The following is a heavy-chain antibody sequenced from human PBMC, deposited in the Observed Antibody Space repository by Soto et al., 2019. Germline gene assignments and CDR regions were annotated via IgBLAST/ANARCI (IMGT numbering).Heavy chain of an antibody. Sequence: GGSLRLSCAASGFPFSSYGMHWVRQAPGKGLEWVAVISYDGSNKYYADSVKGRFTISRDNSKNTLYLQMNSLRAEDTAVYYCAKGSPPNYYYYYGMDVWGQGTTVTVSS. CDR3: AKGSPPNYYYYYGMDV. J-gene: IGHJ6*02. CDR1: GFPFSSYG. CDR2: ISYDGSNK. V-gene: IGHV3-30*18.